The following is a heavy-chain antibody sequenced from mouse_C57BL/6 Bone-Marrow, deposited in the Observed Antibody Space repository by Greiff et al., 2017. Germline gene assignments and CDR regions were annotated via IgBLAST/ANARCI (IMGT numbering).Heavy chain of an antibody. CDR2: INPSNGGT. CDR1: GYTFPSSW. J-gene: IGHJ4*01. Sequence: QVQLQQPGTELVKPGASVKLSCKASGYTFPSSWIPWVKQRPGQGLEWIGNINPSNGGTTYNEKFKSKATLTVDNSSSTAYMQLSSLTSEDSAVYYWAGGDDGYYYYAMDYWGQGTSVTVSS. V-gene: IGHV1-53*01. D-gene: IGHD2-3*01. CDR3: AGGDDGYYYYAMDY.